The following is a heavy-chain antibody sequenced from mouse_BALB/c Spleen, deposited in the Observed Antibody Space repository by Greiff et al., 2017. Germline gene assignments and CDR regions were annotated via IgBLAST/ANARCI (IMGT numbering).Heavy chain of an antibody. CDR1: GFSLTSYG. Sequence: VQRVESGPGLVAPSQSLSITCTVSGFSLTSYGVHWVRQPPGKGLEWLGVIWAGGSTNYNSALMSRLSISKDNSKSQVFLKMNSLQTDDTAMYYCARERNWAWFAYWGQGTLVTVSA. CDR3: ARERNWAWFAY. D-gene: IGHD4-1*01. J-gene: IGHJ3*01. V-gene: IGHV2-9*02. CDR2: IWAGGST.